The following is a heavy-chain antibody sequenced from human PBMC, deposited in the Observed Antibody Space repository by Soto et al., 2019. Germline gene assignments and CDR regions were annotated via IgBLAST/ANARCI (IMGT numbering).Heavy chain of an antibody. CDR2: IYRTGST. D-gene: IGHD1-7*01. Sequence: SATLSLTCAVSGGSFTSNNWWTWVRQPPGQGLEWIGEIYRTGSTNYNPSLKSRVTISLDKSENQFSLKVASLTAADTAVYYCASRDPGTSVDYWGQGTLVTVSS. J-gene: IGHJ4*02. V-gene: IGHV4-4*02. CDR1: GGSFTSNNW. CDR3: ASRDPGTSVDY.